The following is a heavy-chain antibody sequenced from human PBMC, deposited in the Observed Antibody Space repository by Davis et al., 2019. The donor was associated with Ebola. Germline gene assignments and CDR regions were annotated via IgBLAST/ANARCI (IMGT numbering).Heavy chain of an antibody. CDR2: INPNDGRT. Sequence: ASVKVSCKASEYIFTNYYVHWVRQAPGQGLEWMGMINPNDGRTIYAQKFQGRVTMTRNTSISTAYMELSSLRSEDTAVYYCARAQFPTTSDHWGQGTLVTVSS. V-gene: IGHV1-46*01. J-gene: IGHJ4*02. CDR3: ARAQFPTTSDH. CDR1: EYIFTNYY. D-gene: IGHD1-1*01.